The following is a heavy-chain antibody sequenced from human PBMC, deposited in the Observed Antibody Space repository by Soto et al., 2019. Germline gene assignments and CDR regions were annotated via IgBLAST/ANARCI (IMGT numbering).Heavy chain of an antibody. Sequence: EVQLVESGGGVARPGGSLRLSCAASGFTFDDYGFNWVRQAPGNGLEWVSGINWNGGRTTYADSVKGRFTISRDNAKNSLYLQMNSLRAEDTALYYCARDSGTYDYWGQGTLVIVSS. CDR2: INWNGGRT. CDR3: ARDSGTYDY. CDR1: GFTFDDYG. V-gene: IGHV3-20*04. D-gene: IGHD1-26*01. J-gene: IGHJ4*02.